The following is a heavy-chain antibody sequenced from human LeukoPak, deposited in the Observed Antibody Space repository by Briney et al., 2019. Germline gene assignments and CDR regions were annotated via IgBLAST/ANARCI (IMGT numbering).Heavy chain of an antibody. CDR1: GYTFTGYY. D-gene: IGHD2-21*02. CDR3: ARGHCCCDCFPFDY. CDR2: INPNSGGT. Sequence: ASVKVSCKASGYTFTGYYMHWVRQAPGQGLEWMGWINPNSGGTNYAQKFQGRVTMTRDTSISTAYMELSRLRSDDTAVYYCARGHCCCDCFPFDYWGQGTLVTVSS. V-gene: IGHV1-2*02. J-gene: IGHJ4*02.